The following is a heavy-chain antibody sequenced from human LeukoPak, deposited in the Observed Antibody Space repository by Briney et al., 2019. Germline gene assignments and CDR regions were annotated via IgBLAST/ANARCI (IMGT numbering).Heavy chain of an antibody. J-gene: IGHJ4*02. CDR1: GGSISSSSYY. D-gene: IGHD3-16*01. Sequence: SETLSLTCTVSGGSISSSSYYWGWIRQPPGKGLEWIGSIYYSGSTYYNPSLKSRVTISVDTSKNQFSLKLSSVTAADTAVYYCARDIEEGVDYWGQGTLVTVSS. CDR3: ARDIEEGVDY. CDR2: IYYSGST. V-gene: IGHV4-39*07.